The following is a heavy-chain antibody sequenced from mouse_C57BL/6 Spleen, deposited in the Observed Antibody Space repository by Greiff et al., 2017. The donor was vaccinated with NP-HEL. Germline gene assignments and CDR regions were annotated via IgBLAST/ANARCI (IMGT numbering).Heavy chain of an antibody. J-gene: IGHJ1*03. D-gene: IGHD4-1*01. CDR2: INPSSGYT. CDR1: GYAFSSYW. V-gene: IGHV1-7*01. CDR3: ATRLGRGEDSWYFDV. Sequence: QVQLQQSGAELVKPGASVKISCKASGYAFSSYWMNWVKQRPGQGLEWIGYINPSSGYTKYNQKFKDKATLTADKSSSTAYMQLSSLTYEDSAVYYCATRLGRGEDSWYFDVWGTGTTVTVSS.